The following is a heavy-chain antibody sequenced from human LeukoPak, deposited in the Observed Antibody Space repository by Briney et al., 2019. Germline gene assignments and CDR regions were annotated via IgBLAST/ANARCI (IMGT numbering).Heavy chain of an antibody. J-gene: IGHJ4*02. CDR2: MSSNGTNT. Sequence: GRSLRLSCAASGFFFSSYAMHWVRQAPGKGLEWVAVMSSNGTNTYYAASVKGRFTISRDISKNTLYLQMNSLRAEDTAVYYCAREVSVVRGVNWGQGTLVTVSS. V-gene: IGHV3-30-3*01. D-gene: IGHD3-10*01. CDR3: AREVSVVRGVN. CDR1: GFFFSSYA.